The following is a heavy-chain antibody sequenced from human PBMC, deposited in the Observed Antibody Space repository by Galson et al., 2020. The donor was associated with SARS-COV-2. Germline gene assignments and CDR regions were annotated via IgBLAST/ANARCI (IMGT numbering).Heavy chain of an antibody. CDR1: GFTFGSHA. Sequence: GESLKISCAASGFTFGSHAMHWVRQAPGKGLEWVAIISYDGSNHYYADSVKGRFTMSRDNSKNTLSLEMNSLRAEDTAVYYCARDHDVLTGYPSYYFDYWGQGTLVTVSS. CDR2: ISYDGSNH. CDR3: ARDHDVLTGYPSYYFDY. V-gene: IGHV3-30*04. J-gene: IGHJ4*02. D-gene: IGHD3-9*01.